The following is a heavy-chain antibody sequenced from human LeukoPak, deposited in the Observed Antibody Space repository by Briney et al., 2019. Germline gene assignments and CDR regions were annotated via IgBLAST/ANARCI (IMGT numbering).Heavy chain of an antibody. J-gene: IGHJ6*04. V-gene: IGHV3-74*01. CDR2: ITRDGSST. CDR3: ARDPGYESWGPFWGGMDV. D-gene: IGHD3-16*01. CDR1: GFTFSSSW. Sequence: GGSLRLSCAASGFTFSSSWMHWVRQAPGKGLVWVSRITRDGSSTTYADSVKGRFTTSRDNAKNTLYLQMDSLRDDDTAVYYCARDPGYESWGPFWGGMDVWGNGTTVIVSS.